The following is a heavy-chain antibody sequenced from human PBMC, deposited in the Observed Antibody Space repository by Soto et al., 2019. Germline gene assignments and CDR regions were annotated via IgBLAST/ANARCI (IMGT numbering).Heavy chain of an antibody. V-gene: IGHV1-3*01. J-gene: IGHJ3*02. CDR1: GYTFTSYA. Sequence: QVQLVQSGAEVKKPGASVKVSCKASGYTFTSYAMHWVRQAPGQRLEWMGWINAGNGNTKYSQKFQGRVTITRDTSARKAYMELSSLRSEDTAVYYCARGARSSGWQDRRDAFDIWGQGTMVTVSS. D-gene: IGHD6-19*01. CDR2: INAGNGNT. CDR3: ARGARSSGWQDRRDAFDI.